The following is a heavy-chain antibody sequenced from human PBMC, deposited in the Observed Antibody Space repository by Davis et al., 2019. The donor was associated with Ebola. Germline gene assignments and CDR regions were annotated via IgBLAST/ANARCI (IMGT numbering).Heavy chain of an antibody. J-gene: IGHJ6*02. CDR1: GFTFTTYG. CDR3: AKGGDMDV. D-gene: IGHD3-16*01. Sequence: GESLKISCVASGFTFTTYGMHWVRQAPGKGLEWVAIITATGSYKYYGDSVKGRFTVSRDDSKNTLYLQLNSLTTEDTAVYYCAKGGDMDVWAKGPRSPSP. V-gene: IGHV3-30*02. CDR2: ITATGSYK.